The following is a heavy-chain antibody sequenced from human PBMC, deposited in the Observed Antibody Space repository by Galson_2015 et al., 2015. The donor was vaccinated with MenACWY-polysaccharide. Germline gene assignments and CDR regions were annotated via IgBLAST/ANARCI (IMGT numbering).Heavy chain of an antibody. D-gene: IGHD6-19*01. J-gene: IGHJ6*02. V-gene: IGHV3-66*02. Sequence: SLRLSCAASGFTVGDSYMSWVRQAPGKGLEWVSIIYSGGITYYADSVKGRFTISRDNSKNTMHLEMNSLRHEDTAMYYCGRVKAVAGGSCIDGWGQGTTVTVSS. CDR1: GFTVGDSY. CDR3: GRVKAVAGGSCIDG. CDR2: IYSGGIT.